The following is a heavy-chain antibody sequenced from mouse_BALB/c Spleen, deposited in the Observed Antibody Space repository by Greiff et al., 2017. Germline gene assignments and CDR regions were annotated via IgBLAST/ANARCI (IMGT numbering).Heavy chain of an antibody. CDR3: AMEGAYAMDY. J-gene: IGHJ4*01. V-gene: IGHV3-2*02. Sequence: VQLQQSGPGLVKPSPSLSLTCTVTGYSITSDYAWNWIRQFPGNKLGWMGYISYSGSTSYNPSLKSRISITRDTSKNQFFLQLNSVTTEDTATYYCAMEGAYAMDYWGQGTSVTVSS. CDR1: GYSITSDYA. CDR2: ISYSGST.